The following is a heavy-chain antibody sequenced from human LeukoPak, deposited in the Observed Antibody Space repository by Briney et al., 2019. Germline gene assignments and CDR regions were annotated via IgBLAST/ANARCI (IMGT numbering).Heavy chain of an antibody. J-gene: IGHJ3*02. CDR1: GGSISSYY. CDR3: ARGDPDYGGPRYAFDI. D-gene: IGHD4-23*01. V-gene: IGHV4-59*01. Sequence: PSETLSLTCTVSGGSISSYYWSWIRQLPGKGLEWIGYIYYSGSTNYNPSLKSRVTISVDTSKNQFSLKLSSVTAADTAVYYCARGDPDYGGPRYAFDIWGQGTMVTVSS. CDR2: IYYSGST.